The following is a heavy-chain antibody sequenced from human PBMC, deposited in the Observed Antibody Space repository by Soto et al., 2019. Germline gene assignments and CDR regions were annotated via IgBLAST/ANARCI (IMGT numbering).Heavy chain of an antibody. J-gene: IGHJ5*02. CDR2: INPNSGGT. V-gene: IGHV1-2*04. CDR3: ARGAAVAGTDWLDP. CDR1: GYTFTGYY. D-gene: IGHD6-19*01. Sequence: ASVKVSCKASGYTFTGYYMHWVRQAPGQGLEWMGWINPNSGGTNYAQKFQGWVTMTRDTSISTAYMELSRLRSDDTAVYYCARGAAVAGTDWLDPWGQGTLVTVSS.